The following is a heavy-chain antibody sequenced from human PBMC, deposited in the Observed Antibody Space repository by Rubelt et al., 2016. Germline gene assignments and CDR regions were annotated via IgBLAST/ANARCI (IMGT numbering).Heavy chain of an antibody. J-gene: IGHJ6*02. D-gene: IGHD5-12*01. V-gene: IGHV3-74*01. Sequence: TFSSYWMHWVRQAPGKGLVWVSRINSDGSSTSYADSVKGRFTISRDNAKNTLYLQMNSLRAEDTAVYYCARKRGYSGYDHYYYYGMDVWGQGTTVTVYS. CDR3: ARKRGYSGYDHYYYYGMDV. CDR2: INSDGSST. CDR1: TFSSYW.